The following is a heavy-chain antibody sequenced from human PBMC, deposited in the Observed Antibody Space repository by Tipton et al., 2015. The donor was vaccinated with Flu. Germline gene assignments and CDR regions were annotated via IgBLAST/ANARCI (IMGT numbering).Heavy chain of an antibody. Sequence: TLSLTCTVSGGSISSYYWSWIRQPPGKGLEWIGYIYYSGSTNYNPSLKSRVTISVDTSKNQFSLKLSSVTAADAAVYYCARKGANWGQGTLVTVSS. J-gene: IGHJ4*02. CDR1: GGSISSYY. D-gene: IGHD3-16*01. CDR3: ARKGAN. CDR2: IYYSGST. V-gene: IGHV4-59*07.